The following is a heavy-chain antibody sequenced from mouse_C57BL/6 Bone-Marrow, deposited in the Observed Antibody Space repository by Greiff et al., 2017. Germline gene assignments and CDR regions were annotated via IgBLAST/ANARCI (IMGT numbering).Heavy chain of an antibody. CDR1: GFSLTSYG. V-gene: IGHV2-2*01. Sequence: QVQLQQSGPGLVQPSQSLSITCTVSGFSLTSYGVHWVRQSPGKGLEWLGVIWSGGSTDYNAAFISRLSISKDNSKSQVFFKMNSLQADDTAICYWARRDGYYAWFAYWGQGTLVTVSA. CDR2: IWSGGST. D-gene: IGHD2-3*01. CDR3: ARRDGYYAWFAY. J-gene: IGHJ3*01.